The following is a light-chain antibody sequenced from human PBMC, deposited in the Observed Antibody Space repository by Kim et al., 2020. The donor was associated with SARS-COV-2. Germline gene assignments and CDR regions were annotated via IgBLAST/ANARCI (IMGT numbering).Light chain of an antibody. CDR3: QQYRFYAPS. V-gene: IGKV1-16*01. Sequence: ASVGDRVTITWRASQDIQHHLAWFQQKPGKAPKSLIFATSTLQTGVPSRFSGSRSGTDFTLTISTLQPEDSATYYCQQYRFYAPSFGQGTKVYSK. J-gene: IGKJ1*01. CDR2: ATS. CDR1: QDIQHH.